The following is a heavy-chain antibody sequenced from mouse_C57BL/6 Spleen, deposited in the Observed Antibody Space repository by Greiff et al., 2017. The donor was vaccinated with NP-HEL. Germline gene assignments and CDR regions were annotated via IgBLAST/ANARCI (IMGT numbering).Heavy chain of an antibody. CDR1: GYTFTDYA. J-gene: IGHJ4*01. CDR2: ISTYYGDA. D-gene: IGHD2-3*01. CDR3: ASDGYPRYYAMDY. V-gene: IGHV1-67*01. Sequence: VHLVESGPELVRPGVSVKISCKGSGYTFTDYAMHWVKQSHAKSLEWIGVISTYYGDASYNQKFKDKATMTVDKSSSTAYMELARLTSEDSAVYYCASDGYPRYYAMDYWGQGTSVTVSS.